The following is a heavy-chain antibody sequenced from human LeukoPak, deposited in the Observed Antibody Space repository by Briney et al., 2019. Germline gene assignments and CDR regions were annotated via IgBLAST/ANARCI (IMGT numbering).Heavy chain of an antibody. J-gene: IGHJ4*02. D-gene: IGHD5-12*01. Sequence: SETLSFTCAVYGGSFSGYYWSWIRQPPGKGLEWIGEIKHSGSTNYNPSLKSRVTISVDTSKNQFSLKLSSVTAADTAVYYCARWSRYGGYVGYWGQGTLVTVSS. V-gene: IGHV4-34*01. CDR2: IKHSGST. CDR3: ARWSRYGGYVGY. CDR1: GGSFSGYY.